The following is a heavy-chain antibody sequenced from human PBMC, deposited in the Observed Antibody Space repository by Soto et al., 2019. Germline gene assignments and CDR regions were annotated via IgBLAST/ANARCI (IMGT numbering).Heavy chain of an antibody. CDR1: GYTFSTYG. V-gene: IGHV1-18*01. CDR3: VRGGILEANRPYHSYALDV. Sequence: ASVKVACKVFGYTFSTYGLSWVRQAPGQGLEWMGWVSPYNGNTYYAPGLQGRVTMTTDTSTNTAYMSLRSLRSDDTAIYYCVRGGILEANRPYHSYALDVWGPGPPLTVSS. D-gene: IGHD1-1*01. CDR2: VSPYNGNT. J-gene: IGHJ6*02.